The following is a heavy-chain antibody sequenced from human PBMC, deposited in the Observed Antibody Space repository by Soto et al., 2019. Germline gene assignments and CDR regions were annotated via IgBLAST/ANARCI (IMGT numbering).Heavy chain of an antibody. CDR3: ARVWLRAISDY. Sequence: EVQLVESGGGLVQPGGSLRLSCAASGFTFRSYWMSWVRQAPGKGLEWVANIKQDGSEKYYVDSVKGRFTISRDNAKNSLYLQMNSLRAEDTAVYYCARVWLRAISDYWGQGTLVTVSS. V-gene: IGHV3-7*03. CDR1: GFTFRSYW. D-gene: IGHD5-12*01. J-gene: IGHJ4*02. CDR2: IKQDGSEK.